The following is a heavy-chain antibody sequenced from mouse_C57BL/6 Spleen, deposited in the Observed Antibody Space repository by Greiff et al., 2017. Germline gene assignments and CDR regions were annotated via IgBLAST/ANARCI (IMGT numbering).Heavy chain of an antibody. CDR3: ARHEGDYYGSSYYAMDY. Sequence: EVQVVESGGDLVKPGGSLKLSCAASGFTFSSYGMSWVRQTPDKRLEWVATISSGGSYTYYPDSVKGRFTISRDNAKNTLYLQMSSLKSEDTAMYCCARHEGDYYGSSYYAMDYWGQGTSVTVSS. CDR1: GFTFSSYG. J-gene: IGHJ4*01. CDR2: ISSGGSYT. V-gene: IGHV5-6*01. D-gene: IGHD1-1*01.